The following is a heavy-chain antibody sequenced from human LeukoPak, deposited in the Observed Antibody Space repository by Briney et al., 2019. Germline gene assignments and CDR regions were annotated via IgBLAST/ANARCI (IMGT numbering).Heavy chain of an antibody. J-gene: IGHJ4*02. CDR1: GSTFISYS. V-gene: IGHV3-48*01. Sequence: GAFLRLSCESAGSTFISYSINWVRLPGGGLVGLVSYITGSSTTVYYADSVKGRFTISRDNAKSSLYLQMNSLRAEDTAVYYCARVRDAYNYFHYWGQGTLVTVSS. D-gene: IGHD1-14*01. CDR2: ITGSSTTV. CDR3: ARVRDAYNYFHY.